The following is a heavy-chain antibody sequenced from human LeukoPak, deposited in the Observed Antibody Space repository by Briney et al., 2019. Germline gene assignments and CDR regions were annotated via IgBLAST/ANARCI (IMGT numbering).Heavy chain of an antibody. Sequence: PGGSLRLSCAASGFTFSSYEMNWVRQAPGKGLEWVSYISSSGSTIYYADSVKGRFTISRDNAKNSLFLQMNSLRAEDTAVYYCARDTRYRSCGGCYVGYYFDYWGQGTLVTVSS. CDR3: ARDTRYRSCGGCYVGYYFDY. CDR2: ISSSGSTI. CDR1: GFTFSSYE. V-gene: IGHV3-48*03. D-gene: IGHD2-15*01. J-gene: IGHJ4*02.